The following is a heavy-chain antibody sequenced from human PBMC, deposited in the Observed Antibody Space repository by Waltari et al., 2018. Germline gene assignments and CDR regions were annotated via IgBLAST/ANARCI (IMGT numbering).Heavy chain of an antibody. V-gene: IGHV4-39*01. J-gene: IGHJ4*02. Sequence: QLQLQESGPGLVKPSETLSLTCTVSGGSISSSSYYWGWIRQPPGKGLEWIGGTYYSGGTYYTPSLRSRVTIAVDTSKNQFSLKLSSVTAADTAVYYCARHGSGSSGWTPPGGEIYYFDYWGQGTLVTVSS. CDR1: GGSISSSSYY. CDR3: ARHGSGSSGWTPPGGEIYYFDY. CDR2: TYYSGGT. D-gene: IGHD6-19*01.